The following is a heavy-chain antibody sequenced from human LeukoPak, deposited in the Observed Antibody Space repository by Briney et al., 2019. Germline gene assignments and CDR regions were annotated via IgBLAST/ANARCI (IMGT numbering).Heavy chain of an antibody. CDR2: IRSKANSYAT. CDR3: TSSAITTPDY. J-gene: IGHJ4*02. D-gene: IGHD3-22*01. V-gene: IGHV3-73*01. Sequence: GGSLRLSCAASGFTFSGSAMHWVRQASGKGLEWVGRIRSKANSYATVYAASVKGRFTISRDDSKNTAYLQMNSLKTEDTAVYYCTSSAITTPDYWGQGTLVTVSS. CDR1: GFTFSGSA.